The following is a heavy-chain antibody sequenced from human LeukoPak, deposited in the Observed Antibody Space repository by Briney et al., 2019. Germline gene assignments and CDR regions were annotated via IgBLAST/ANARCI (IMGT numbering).Heavy chain of an antibody. CDR1: GFTFSTYW. J-gene: IGHJ4*02. Sequence: GGSLRLSCAASGFTFSTYWMSWVRQAPEKGLEWVANIKQDGSEKYYVDSVKGRFTISRDNSKNTLYLQMNSLRAEDTAVYYCARDLLSGYYTDYWGQGTLVTVSS. CDR3: ARDLLSGYYTDY. D-gene: IGHD3-3*01. CDR2: IKQDGSEK. V-gene: IGHV3-7*01.